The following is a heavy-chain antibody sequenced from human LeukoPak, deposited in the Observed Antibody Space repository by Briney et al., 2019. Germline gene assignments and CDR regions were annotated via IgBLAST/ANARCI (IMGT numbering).Heavy chain of an antibody. CDR2: ISGSAGST. D-gene: IGHD6-19*01. J-gene: IGHJ4*02. Sequence: GGSLRLSCAASGFTFSSYAMSWVRQAPGKGLEWVSAISGSAGSTYYADSVKGRFTISRDNSRNMLYLQMNSLRAEDTAVYYCAGDRNSDWYSPLDYWGQGSQVTVSP. CDR3: AGDRNSDWYSPLDY. CDR1: GFTFSSYA. V-gene: IGHV3-23*01.